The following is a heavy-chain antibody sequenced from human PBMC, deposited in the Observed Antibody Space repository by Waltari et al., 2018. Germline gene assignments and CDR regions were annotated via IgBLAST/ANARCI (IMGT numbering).Heavy chain of an antibody. CDR1: AFTFSNSW. Sequence: EVQLVESGGGLVKLGVSLRLSCAASAFTFSNSWIPWVRQAPGKGLEWVGHIKSKTDDGTTDHAAPVKGRFTISRDDSKNTLFLQMNSLKTEDTAVYYCATGTISYYYFMDVWGKGTTVTVSS. D-gene: IGHD3-10*01. CDR2: IKSKTDDGTT. V-gene: IGHV3-15*01. J-gene: IGHJ6*03. CDR3: ATGTISYYYFMDV.